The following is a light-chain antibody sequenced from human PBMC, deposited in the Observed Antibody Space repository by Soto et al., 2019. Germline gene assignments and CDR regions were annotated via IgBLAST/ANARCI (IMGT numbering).Light chain of an antibody. CDR3: GADHGSGSNFVV. Sequence: QPVLTQPPSASASLGASVTLTCTLSSGYSNYKVDWYQQRPGKGPRFVMRVGTGGIVGSKGDGIPDRFSVLGSGLNRYLTIKNIQEEEESGYHCGADHGSGSNFVVFGGGTKLTVL. J-gene: IGLJ2*01. CDR1: SGYSNYK. CDR2: VGTGGIVG. V-gene: IGLV9-49*01.